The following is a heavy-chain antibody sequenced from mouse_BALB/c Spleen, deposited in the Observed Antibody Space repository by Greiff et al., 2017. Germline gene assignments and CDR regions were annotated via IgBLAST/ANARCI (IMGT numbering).Heavy chain of an antibody. V-gene: IGHV3-6*02. CDR2: ISYDGSN. J-gene: IGHJ3*01. CDR3: ARGGYDEGAWFAY. Sequence: QLQESGPGLVKPSQSLSLTCSVTGYSITSGYYWNWIRQFPGNKLEWMGYISYDGSNNYNPSLKNRISITRDTSKNQFFLKLNSVTTEDTATYYCARGGYDEGAWFAYWGQGTLVTVSA. CDR1: GYSITSGYY. D-gene: IGHD2-14*01.